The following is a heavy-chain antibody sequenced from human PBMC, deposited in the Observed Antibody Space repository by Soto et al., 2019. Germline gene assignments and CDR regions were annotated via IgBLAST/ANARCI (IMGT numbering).Heavy chain of an antibody. CDR1: GGSFSGYY. J-gene: IGHJ6*02. V-gene: IGHV4-34*01. CDR3: ASGYSSSWYKSYYYYYGMDV. D-gene: IGHD6-13*01. Sequence: SETLSLTCAVYGGSFSGYYWSWIRQPPGKGLEWIGEINHSGSTNYNPSLKSRVTISVDTSKNQFSLKLSSVTAADTAVYYCASGYSSSWYKSYYYYYGMDVWGQGTTVTVSS. CDR2: INHSGST.